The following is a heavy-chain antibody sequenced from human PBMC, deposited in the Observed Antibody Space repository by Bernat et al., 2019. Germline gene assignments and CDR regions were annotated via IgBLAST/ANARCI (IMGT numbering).Heavy chain of an antibody. CDR1: GFTFSSYA. J-gene: IGHJ4*02. CDR3: AKSTFGGILGRNFDY. D-gene: IGHD3-16*02. CDR2: IGGGSDTT. V-gene: IGHV3-23*01. Sequence: EVQLSESGGGLVQPGGSLRLSCAASGFTFSSYAMSWVRQAPGKGLEWVSAIGGGSDTTYYADSVKGRFTISRDNSKNTLYLQMNSLRAEDTAVYYCAKSTFGGILGRNFDYWGQGTLVTVSS.